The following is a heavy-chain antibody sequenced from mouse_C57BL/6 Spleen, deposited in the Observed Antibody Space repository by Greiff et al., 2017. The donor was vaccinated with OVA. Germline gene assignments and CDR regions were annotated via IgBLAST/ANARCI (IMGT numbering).Heavy chain of an antibody. CDR3: ARSGDGYLDY. V-gene: IGHV1-82*01. D-gene: IGHD2-3*01. J-gene: IGHJ2*01. CDR2: IYPGDGDT. CDR1: GYAFSSSW. Sequence: QVQLQQSGPELVKPGASVKISCKASGYAFSSSWMNWVKQRPGKGLEWIGRIYPGDGDTNYNGKFKGKATLTADKSSSTAYMHLSSLTSEDSAVYFCARSGDGYLDYWGQGTTLTVSS.